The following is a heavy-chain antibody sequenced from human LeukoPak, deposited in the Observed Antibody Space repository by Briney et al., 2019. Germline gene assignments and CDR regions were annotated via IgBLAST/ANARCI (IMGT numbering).Heavy chain of an antibody. CDR3: ANSPTTVTTHFNY. J-gene: IGHJ4*02. CDR1: GFTFSSYA. CDR2: ISGSGGST. Sequence: PGGSLRLSCAASGFTFSSYAMSWVRQAPGKGLEWVSAISGSGGSTYYADSVKGRFTISRDNSKNPLYLQMNSLRAEHTAVYYCANSPTTVTTHFNYWGQGTLVTVSS. D-gene: IGHD4-17*01. V-gene: IGHV3-23*01.